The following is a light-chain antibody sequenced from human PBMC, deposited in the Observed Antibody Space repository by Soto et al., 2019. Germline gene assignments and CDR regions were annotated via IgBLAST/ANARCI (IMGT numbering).Light chain of an antibody. CDR1: QDISNC. Sequence: DTQMTQSPSALSASIGDRVTITCQASQDISNCLNWYQQNPGKAPQLLIYDASKLETGVPLRFSGSGSGTDFSLTISSLQPEDIATFYCQQYDSLPFTFGQGTNLEIK. J-gene: IGKJ2*01. CDR3: QQYDSLPFT. CDR2: DAS. V-gene: IGKV1-33*01.